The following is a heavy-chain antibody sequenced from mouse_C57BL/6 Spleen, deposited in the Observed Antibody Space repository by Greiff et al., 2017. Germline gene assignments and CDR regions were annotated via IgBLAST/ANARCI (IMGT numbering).Heavy chain of an antibody. CDR2: IDPNSGGT. J-gene: IGHJ4*01. CDR3: AREFITTVVATDAMDY. CDR1: GYTFTSYW. D-gene: IGHD1-1*01. V-gene: IGHV1-72*01. Sequence: QVQLQQPGAELVKPGASVKLSCKASGYTFTSYWMHWVKQRPGRGLEWIGRIDPNSGGTKYNEKFKSKATLTVDKPSRTAYMQLSSLTSEDSAVYYCAREFITTVVATDAMDYWGQGTSVTVSS.